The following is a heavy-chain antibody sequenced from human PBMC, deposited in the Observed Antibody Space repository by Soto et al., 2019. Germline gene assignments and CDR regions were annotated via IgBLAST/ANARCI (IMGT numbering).Heavy chain of an antibody. V-gene: IGHV3-30*18. CDR1: GFTFSSYG. CDR2: ISYDGSNK. D-gene: IGHD6-19*01. J-gene: IGHJ4*02. CDR3: AKAKHPFGWYNSPYYFDY. Sequence: GESLKISCAASGFTFSSYGMHWVRQAPGKGLEWVAVISYDGSNKYYADSVKGRFTISRDNSKNTLYLQMNSLRAEDTAVYYCAKAKHPFGWYNSPYYFDYWGQGTLVTVSS.